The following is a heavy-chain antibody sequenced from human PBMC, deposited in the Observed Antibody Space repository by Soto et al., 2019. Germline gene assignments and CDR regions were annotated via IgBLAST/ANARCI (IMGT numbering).Heavy chain of an antibody. CDR3: AKDQERELPRVIDF. D-gene: IGHD3-16*02. J-gene: IGHJ4*02. CDR1: GLTFSNYA. V-gene: IGHV3-23*01. CDR2: MSGSSSTT. Sequence: PGGSLRLSFATSGLTFSNYAMSWVSQAPGGGLEWVSSMSGSSSTTYYADSVRGRFTISRDRAKNTLYLQMSSLRAEDTALYYCAKDQERELPRVIDFGGQGTLVTVSS.